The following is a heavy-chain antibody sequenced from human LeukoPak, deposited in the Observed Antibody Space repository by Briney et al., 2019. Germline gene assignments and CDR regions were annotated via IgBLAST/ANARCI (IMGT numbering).Heavy chain of an antibody. Sequence: SETLSLTCTVSGGSISSYYWSWIRQPPGKGLEWIGYIYYSGSTNYNPSLKSRVTISVDTSKNQFSLKLCSVTAADTAVYYCARGAPGYCSRTTCPLDYWGQGTLVTVSS. J-gene: IGHJ4*02. V-gene: IGHV4-59*01. D-gene: IGHD2-2*01. CDR1: GGSISSYY. CDR3: ARGAPGYCSRTTCPLDY. CDR2: IYYSGST.